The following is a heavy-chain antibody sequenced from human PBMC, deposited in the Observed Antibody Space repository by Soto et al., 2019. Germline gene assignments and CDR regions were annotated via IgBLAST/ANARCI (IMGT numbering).Heavy chain of an antibody. V-gene: IGHV1-2*04. J-gene: IGHJ5*02. Sequence: ASVKVSCKASGYTFTGYYMHWVRQAPGQGLEWMGWINPNSGGTNYAQKFQGWVTMTRDTSISTAYMELGRLRSDDTAVYYCAREVGIAARGRNWFDPWGQGTLVTVSS. CDR3: AREVGIAARGRNWFDP. CDR2: INPNSGGT. D-gene: IGHD6-6*01. CDR1: GYTFTGYY.